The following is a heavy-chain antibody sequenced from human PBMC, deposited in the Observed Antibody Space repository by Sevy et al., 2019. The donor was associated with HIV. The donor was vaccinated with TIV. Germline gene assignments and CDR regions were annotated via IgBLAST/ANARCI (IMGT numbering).Heavy chain of an antibody. CDR1: GDSVSSSTVA. V-gene: IGHV6-1*01. Sequence: SQTLSLTCAISGDSVSSSTVAWNWIRQSPSRGLEWLGRTYYRSKWYNDYALSVKGRIIISPDTSKNQFSLQLNSVTPEVTAVYYCARAITIFGLTIMLDPWGQGTLVTVSS. J-gene: IGHJ5*02. D-gene: IGHD3-3*01. CDR2: TYYRSKWYN. CDR3: ARAITIFGLTIMLDP.